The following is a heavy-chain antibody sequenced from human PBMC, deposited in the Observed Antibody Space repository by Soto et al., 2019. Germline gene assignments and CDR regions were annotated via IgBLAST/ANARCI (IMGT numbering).Heavy chain of an antibody. CDR1: GGSISGYY. CDR2: IYYSGST. CDR3: ARRRYADWAFDY. D-gene: IGHD3-9*01. J-gene: IGHJ4*02. Sequence: QVQLQETGPGLVKPSETLSLTCFVSGGSISGYYGSWVRQPPGKGLEWIGYIYYSGSTTYNPSLKGRVTMSVDTSKNQFSLELSSVTAADTAVYYCARRRYADWAFDYWGQGTLVTVSS. V-gene: IGHV4-59*08.